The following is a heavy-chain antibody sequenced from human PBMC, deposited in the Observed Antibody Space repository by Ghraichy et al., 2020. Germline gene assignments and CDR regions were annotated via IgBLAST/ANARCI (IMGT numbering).Heavy chain of an antibody. Sequence: TSYADSVKGRFTISRDTAKNTLYLQMNSLRDEDTAVYYCARALGYSDGCDFWGQGTVV. D-gene: IGHD5-18*01. CDR2: T. J-gene: IGHJ4*02. CDR3: ARALGYSDGCDF. V-gene: IGHV3-74*01.